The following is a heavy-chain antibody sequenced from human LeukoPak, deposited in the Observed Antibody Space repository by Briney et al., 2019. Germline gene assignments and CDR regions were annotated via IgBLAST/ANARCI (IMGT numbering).Heavy chain of an antibody. V-gene: IGHV4-59*08. CDR3: ARLVYYGSAKGDNWFDP. Sequence: SETLSLTCTVSGGSISSYYWSWIRQPPGKGLEWIGYIYYSGSTNYNPSLKSRVTISVDTSKNQFSLKLSSVTAADTAVYYCARLVYYGSAKGDNWFDPWGQGTLVTVSS. J-gene: IGHJ5*02. CDR2: IYYSGST. D-gene: IGHD3-10*01. CDR1: GGSISSYY.